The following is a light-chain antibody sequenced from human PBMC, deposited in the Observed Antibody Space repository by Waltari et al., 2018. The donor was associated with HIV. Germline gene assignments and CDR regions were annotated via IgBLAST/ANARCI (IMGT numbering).Light chain of an antibody. CDR2: GDD. V-gene: IGLV1-40*01. J-gene: IGLJ1*01. Sequence: QSVLTQPPSVSGAPGQGVTISCSGVGSSYDVYWYQTLPGMAPKLLIFGDDNRPSGVPDRVAASKSGTSASLAITGLQPEDEAEYYCQSYGAGLGGFYVFGSGTKVTV. CDR3: QSYGAGLGGFYV. CDR1: GSSYD.